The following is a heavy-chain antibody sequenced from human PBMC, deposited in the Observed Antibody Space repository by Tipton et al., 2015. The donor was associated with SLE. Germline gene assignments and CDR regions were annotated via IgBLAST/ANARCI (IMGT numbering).Heavy chain of an antibody. CDR3: AKGIRAGAASFDY. Sequence: SLRLSCAASGFTFSTYDMHWVRQAPGKGLEWVAVISYDGSNKYYADSVKGRFTISRDNSKNTLYLQMNSLRAGDTAVYHCAKGIRAGAASFDYWGQGSLVTVSS. CDR2: ISYDGSNK. V-gene: IGHV3-30*04. J-gene: IGHJ4*02. D-gene: IGHD1-26*01. CDR1: GFTFSTYD.